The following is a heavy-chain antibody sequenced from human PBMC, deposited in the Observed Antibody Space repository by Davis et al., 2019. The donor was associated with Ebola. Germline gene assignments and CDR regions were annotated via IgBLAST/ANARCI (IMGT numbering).Heavy chain of an antibody. CDR1: GGSFSGYY. D-gene: IGHD2-2*01. J-gene: IGHJ5*02. CDR3: ALEYCSSTSCAPNWFDP. V-gene: IGHV4-34*01. CDR2: INHSGST. Sequence: PSETLSLTCAVYGGSFSGYYWSWIRQPPGKGLEWIGEINHSGSTNYNPSLKSRVTISVDTSKNQFSLKLSSVTAADAAVYYCALEYCSSTSCAPNWFDPWGQGTLVTVSS.